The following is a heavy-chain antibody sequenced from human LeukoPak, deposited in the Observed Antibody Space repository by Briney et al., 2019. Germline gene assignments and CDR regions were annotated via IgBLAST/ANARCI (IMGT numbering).Heavy chain of an antibody. CDR3: AREVTGYKSGQKYSWFDP. J-gene: IGHJ5*02. D-gene: IGHD6-19*01. CDR1: GFTFTSSA. Sequence: SVKVSCKASGFTFTSSAVQWVRQARGQRLEWIGWIVVGSGNTNYAQKFQERVTITRDMSTSTAYMELSSLRSEDTAVYYCAREVTGYKSGQKYSWFDPWGQGTLVTVSS. V-gene: IGHV1-58*01. CDR2: IVVGSGNT.